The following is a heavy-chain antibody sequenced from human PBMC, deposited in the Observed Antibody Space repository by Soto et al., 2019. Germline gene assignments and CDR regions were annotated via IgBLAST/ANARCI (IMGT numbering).Heavy chain of an antibody. Sequence: GGSLRLSCAASGFTFTRYSMNRVGQAPGKGLEWVSSISSTTNYIYYADSMKGRFTVSRDNAKNSVYLEMNSLSAEDTALYYCARESEDLTSNFDYWGQGTLVTVSS. CDR1: GFTFTRYS. V-gene: IGHV3-21*01. CDR3: ARESEDLTSNFDY. J-gene: IGHJ4*02. CDR2: ISSTTNYI.